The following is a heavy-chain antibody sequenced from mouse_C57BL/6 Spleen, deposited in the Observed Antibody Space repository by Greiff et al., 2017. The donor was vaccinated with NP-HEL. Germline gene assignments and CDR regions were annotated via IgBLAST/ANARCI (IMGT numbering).Heavy chain of an antibody. CDR1: GFSLTSYG. D-gene: IGHD1-1*01. CDR2: IWSDGST. J-gene: IGHJ4*01. CDR3: ARHEGDYYGSSYEGAMDY. Sequence: QVQLKESGPGLVAPSQSLSITCTVSGFSLTSYGVHWVRQPPGKGLEWLVVIWSDGSTTYNSALKSRLSISKDNSKSQVFLKMNSLQTDDTAMYYCARHEGDYYGSSYEGAMDYWGQGTSVTVSS. V-gene: IGHV2-6-1*01.